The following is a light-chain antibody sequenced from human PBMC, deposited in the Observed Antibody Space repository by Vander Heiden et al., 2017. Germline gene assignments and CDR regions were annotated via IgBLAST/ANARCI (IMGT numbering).Light chain of an antibody. Sequence: QSVLTQPPSVSGAQGQRVPISCTGSSSTIGAGYDVHWYQQLPGTAPKLLIYGNSNRPSGVPDRFSGSKSGTSASLAITGLQAEDEADYYCQSYDSSLSGYVFGTGTKVTVL. V-gene: IGLV1-40*01. CDR1: SSTIGAGYD. CDR2: GNS. J-gene: IGLJ1*01. CDR3: QSYDSSLSGYV.